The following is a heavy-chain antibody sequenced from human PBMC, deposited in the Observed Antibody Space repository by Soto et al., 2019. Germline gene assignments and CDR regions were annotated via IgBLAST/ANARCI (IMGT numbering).Heavy chain of an antibody. D-gene: IGHD3-9*01. V-gene: IGHV3-33*01. CDR3: ARDDDILTGYYPYYYYGMDV. J-gene: IGHJ6*02. Sequence: GGSLRLSCAASGFTFSSYGMHWVRQAPGKGLEWVAVIWYDGSNKYYADSVKGRFTISRDNSKNTLYLQMNSLRAEDTAVYYCARDDDILTGYYPYYYYGMDVWGQGTTVTVSS. CDR2: IWYDGSNK. CDR1: GFTFSSYG.